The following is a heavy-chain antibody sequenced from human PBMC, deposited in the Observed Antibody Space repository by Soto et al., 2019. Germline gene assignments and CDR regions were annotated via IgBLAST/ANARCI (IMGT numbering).Heavy chain of an antibody. CDR1: VYTFSNYG. CDR2: ISGLHGNT. Sequence: QGHLVQSGAEVKKPGASVKVSCKASVYTFSNYGVSWVRQAPGQGLEWMGWISGLHGNTNYAQKFQGRVTMTMDTTRTTAYLELRSLRSDDTAIYYCARVVPMMMDVWGQGTTVTVSS. D-gene: IGHD3-16*01. J-gene: IGHJ6*02. V-gene: IGHV1-18*04. CDR3: ARVVPMMMDV.